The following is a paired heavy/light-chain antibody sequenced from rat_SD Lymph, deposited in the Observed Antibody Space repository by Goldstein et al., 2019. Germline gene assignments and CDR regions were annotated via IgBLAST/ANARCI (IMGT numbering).Light chain of an antibody. CDR1: QDIGNN. Sequence: DIQMTQSPSSMSASLGDRVTITCQASQDIGNNLIWFQQKPGKSPRRMIYYATNLANGVPSRFSGSRSGSDYSLTIISLESEDMADYHCLQYKQYPLTFGSGTKLEIK. J-gene: IGKJ5*01. V-gene: IGKV14S1*01. CDR2: YAT. CDR3: LQYKQYPLT.
Heavy chain of an antibody. D-gene: IGHD1-2*01. CDR3: ARGGINTIAAIWDYYVMDA. J-gene: IGHJ4*01. V-gene: IGHV2-65*01. CDR1: GFSLTSYY. Sequence: QVQLKETGPGLVQPTQTLSITCTVSGFSLTSYYMQWVRQTPGKGLEWMGFIRSGGSTEYNSEFKSRLSISRDTSKNQVFLKMNSLKTEDTGVYYCARGGINTIAAIWDYYVMDAWGQGASVTVSS. CDR2: IRSGGST.